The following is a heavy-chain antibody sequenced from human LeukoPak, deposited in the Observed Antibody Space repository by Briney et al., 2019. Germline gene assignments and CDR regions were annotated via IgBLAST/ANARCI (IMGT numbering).Heavy chain of an antibody. CDR1: GFTFSSHS. CDR3: ARGADGVSSNSRGWFDP. CDR2: ISTSSSYI. J-gene: IGHJ5*02. V-gene: IGHV3-21*01. D-gene: IGHD2-15*01. Sequence: GGSLRLSCTASGFTFSSHSMNWVRQAPGKGLEWVSSISTSSSYIYYADSVKGRFTISRDNARNSLYLQMNTLRAEDTAVYSCARGADGVSSNSRGWFDPWGQGTLVTVSS.